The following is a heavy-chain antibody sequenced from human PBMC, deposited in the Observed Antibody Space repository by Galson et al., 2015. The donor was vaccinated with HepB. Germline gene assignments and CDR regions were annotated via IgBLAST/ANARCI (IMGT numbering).Heavy chain of an antibody. Sequence: SLRLSCAASGFTFSDYYMSWIRQAPGKGLEWVSYISSSSSYTNYADSVKGRFTVSRDNAKNSLYLLMNSLRAEDTAVYYCARGSGSGDYYQYYFFGMDVWGQGTTVTVSS. J-gene: IGHJ6*02. CDR1: GFTFSDYY. CDR3: ARGSGSGDYYQYYFFGMDV. D-gene: IGHD3-10*01. V-gene: IGHV3-11*06. CDR2: ISSSSSYT.